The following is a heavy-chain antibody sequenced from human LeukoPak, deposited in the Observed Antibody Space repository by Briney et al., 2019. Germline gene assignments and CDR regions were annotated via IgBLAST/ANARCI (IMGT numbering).Heavy chain of an antibody. CDR2: ISDSGGNT. D-gene: IGHD3/OR15-3a*01. CDR3: AKRGVVIRVILVGFHKEAYYFES. CDR1: GITLSNYG. J-gene: IGHJ4*02. V-gene: IGHV3-23*01. Sequence: PGGSLRLSCAVSGITLSNYGMSWVRQAPGKGLEWVAGISDSGGNTKYADSVKGRFTISRDNPKNTLYLQMNSLRAEDTAVYFCAKRGVVIRVILVGFHKEAYYFESWGQGALVTDSS.